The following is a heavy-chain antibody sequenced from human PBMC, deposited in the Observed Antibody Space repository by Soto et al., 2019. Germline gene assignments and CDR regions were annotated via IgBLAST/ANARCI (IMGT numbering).Heavy chain of an antibody. V-gene: IGHV3-11*06. CDR1: GFTFSDYY. CDR3: ASSGWYNNWFDP. CDR2: ISSSSSYT. Sequence: QVQLVESGGGLVKPGGSLRLSCAASGFTFSDYYMSWIRQAPGKGPEWVSYISSSSSYTNYADSVKGRFTISRDNAKNSLYLQMNSLRAEDTAVYYCASSGWYNNWFDPWGQGTLVTVSS. D-gene: IGHD6-19*01. J-gene: IGHJ5*02.